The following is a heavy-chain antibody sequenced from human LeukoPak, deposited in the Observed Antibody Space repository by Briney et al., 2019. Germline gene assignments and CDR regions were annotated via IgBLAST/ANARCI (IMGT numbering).Heavy chain of an antibody. V-gene: IGHV3-23*01. Sequence: GGSLRLSCAASGFTFSSYAMGWVRQAPGKGLEWVSAISGSGGSTYYADSVKGRFTISRDNSKNTLYLQMNSLRAEDTAVYYCAKDVVVVTLRPYYFDYWGQGTLVTVSS. J-gene: IGHJ4*02. D-gene: IGHD2-21*02. CDR2: ISGSGGST. CDR1: GFTFSSYA. CDR3: AKDVVVVTLRPYYFDY.